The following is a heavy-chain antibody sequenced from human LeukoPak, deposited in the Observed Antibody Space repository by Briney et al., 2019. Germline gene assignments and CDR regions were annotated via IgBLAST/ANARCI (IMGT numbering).Heavy chain of an antibody. CDR1: GFTFSSYA. CDR3: ARDARVATISRGHRADYFDY. D-gene: IGHD5-12*01. Sequence: GGSLRLSCAASGFTFSSYAMHWVRQAPGKGLERVAVISYDGSNKYYADSVKGRLTISRDNSKNTLYLQMNSLRAEDTAVYYCARDARVATISRGHRADYFDYWGQGTLVTVSS. J-gene: IGHJ4*02. V-gene: IGHV3-30*01. CDR2: ISYDGSNK.